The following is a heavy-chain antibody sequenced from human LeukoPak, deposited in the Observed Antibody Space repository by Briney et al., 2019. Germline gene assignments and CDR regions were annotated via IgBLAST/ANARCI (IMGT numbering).Heavy chain of an antibody. CDR2: INPNSGGT. V-gene: IGHV1-2*04. D-gene: IGHD3-10*01. CDR1: GYTFTGYY. CDR3: ARERFGELPPTYYFDY. Sequence: GASVKVSCKASGYTFTGYYMHWVRQAPGQGLEWMGWINPNSGGTNYAQKFQGWVTMTRDTSISTAYMELSRLRSDDTVVYYCARERFGELPPTYYFDYWGQGTLVTVSS. J-gene: IGHJ4*02.